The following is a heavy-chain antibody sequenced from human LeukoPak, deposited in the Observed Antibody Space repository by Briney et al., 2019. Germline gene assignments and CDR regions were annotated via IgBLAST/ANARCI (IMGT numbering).Heavy chain of an antibody. V-gene: IGHV3-21*01. D-gene: IGHD3-10*02. J-gene: IGHJ6*04. Sequence: GGSLRLSCAASGFTFSSYRMNWVRQAPGRGLEWVSSISSSSSYIYYADSVKGRFTISRDNAKNSQYLQMNSLRAEDTAVYYCAELGITMIGGVWGKGTTVTISS. CDR2: ISSSSSYI. CDR3: AELGITMIGGV. CDR1: GFTFSSYR.